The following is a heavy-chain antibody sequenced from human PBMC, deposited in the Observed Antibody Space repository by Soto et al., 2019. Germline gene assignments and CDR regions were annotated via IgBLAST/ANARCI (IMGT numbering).Heavy chain of an antibody. Sequence: GGSLRLSCAASGFTFSSYWMHWVRQAPGKGLVWVSRINSDGGSTSYADSVKGRFTISRDNAKNTLYLQMNSLKTEDTAVYHCTTGIVVVIPSGMDVWGQGTTVTVSS. J-gene: IGHJ6*02. CDR3: TTGIVVVIPSGMDV. CDR1: GFTFSSYW. D-gene: IGHD3-22*01. CDR2: INSDGGST. V-gene: IGHV3-74*01.